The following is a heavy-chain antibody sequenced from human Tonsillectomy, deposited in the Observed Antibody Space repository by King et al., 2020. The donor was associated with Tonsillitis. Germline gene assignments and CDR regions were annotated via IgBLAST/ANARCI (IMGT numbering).Heavy chain of an antibody. CDR1: GFTFSSYA. CDR2: ITGSGSGRTT. J-gene: IGHJ3*02. D-gene: IGHD1-26*01. CDR3: AKVGATGWDAFDI. V-gene: IGHV3-23*04. Sequence: VQLVESGGGLVQPGGSLRLSCAASGFTFSSYAMSWVRQAPGKGLAWVSSITGSGSGRTTYYADSVKGRFTISRDNSKNTLFLQMNSLRAEYTAVYYCAKVGATGWDAFDIWGQGTMVTVSS.